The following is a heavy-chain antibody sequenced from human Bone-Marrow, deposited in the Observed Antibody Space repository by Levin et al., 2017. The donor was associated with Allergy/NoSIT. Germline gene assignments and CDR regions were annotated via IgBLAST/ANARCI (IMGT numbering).Heavy chain of an antibody. J-gene: IGHJ2*01. Sequence: LSLTCAASGFNVSSKYMTWVRQAPGKRLEWVSFLYSGGSTYYADSVKGRFTISRDSSKNTLYLQMNSLRAEDTAMYYCARGGSHGDYWYFDLWGRGTLVSVSS. CDR3: ARGGSHGDYWYFDL. CDR2: LYSGGST. CDR1: GFNVSSKY. D-gene: IGHD4-17*01. V-gene: IGHV3-53*01.